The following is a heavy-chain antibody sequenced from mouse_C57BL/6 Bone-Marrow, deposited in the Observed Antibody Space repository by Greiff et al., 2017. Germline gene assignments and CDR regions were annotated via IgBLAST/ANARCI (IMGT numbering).Heavy chain of an antibody. CDR3: TPQYDYDDSY. J-gene: IGHJ3*01. CDR1: GFNIKDDY. CDR2: IDPENGDT. V-gene: IGHV14-4*01. Sequence: EVKLMESGAELVRPGASVKLSCTASGFNIKDDYMHWVKQRPEQGLEWIGWIDPENGDTEYASKFQGKATITADTSSNTAYLQLSSLTSEDTAVYYCTPQYDYDDSYWGQGTLVTVSA. D-gene: IGHD2-4*01.